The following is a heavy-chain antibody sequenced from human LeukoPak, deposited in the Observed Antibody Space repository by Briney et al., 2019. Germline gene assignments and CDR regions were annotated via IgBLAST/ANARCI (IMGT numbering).Heavy chain of an antibody. Sequence: GGSLRLSCAASGFTFSSYWMHWARQAPGKGLEWVANIKQDGSEKYYVDSVKGRFTISRDNAKNSVSLQMNSLRAEDTAVYSCVRDGDTSGYTNWGQGTLVTVSS. CDR1: GFTFSSYW. V-gene: IGHV3-7*01. D-gene: IGHD3-22*01. CDR3: VRDGDTSGYTN. J-gene: IGHJ4*02. CDR2: IKQDGSEK.